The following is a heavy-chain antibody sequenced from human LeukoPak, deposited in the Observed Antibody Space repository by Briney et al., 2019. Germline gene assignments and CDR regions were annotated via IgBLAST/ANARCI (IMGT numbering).Heavy chain of an antibody. D-gene: IGHD6-19*01. CDR2: KNPNINKA. V-gene: IGHV1-8*01. J-gene: IGHJ4*02. CDR1: GYTFTSFD. CDR3: ARAYSSGWYGSIGFDY. Sequence: ASVKVSCKASGYTFTSFDINWVRQATGQGLEWMGWKNPNINKAGYAQKFQGRVTLTMNTFVSTAYMELSGLTSEDTAVYYCARAYSSGWYGSIGFDYWGQGTLVTVSS.